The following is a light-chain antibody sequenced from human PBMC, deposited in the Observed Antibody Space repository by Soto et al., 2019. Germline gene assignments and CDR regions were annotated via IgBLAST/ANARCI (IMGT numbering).Light chain of an antibody. CDR1: NSNIGAGYD. J-gene: IGLJ1*01. Sequence: QSVLTQPPSVSGATGQRVTISCTGSNSNIGAGYDVHWYQQLPGTAPKLLIYGNSNRPSGVPDRFSGSKSVTSASLAITGLQAEDEADYYCQSYDSSLSGSVFGNGTKVTVL. CDR3: QSYDSSLSGSV. CDR2: GNS. V-gene: IGLV1-40*01.